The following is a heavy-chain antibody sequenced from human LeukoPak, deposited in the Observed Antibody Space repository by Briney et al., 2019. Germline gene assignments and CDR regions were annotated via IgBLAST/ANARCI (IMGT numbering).Heavy chain of an antibody. D-gene: IGHD7-27*01. V-gene: IGHV1-24*01. Sequence: ASVTVSCKVSGYTLTELSMHWVGQAPGKGREWMGGFDPEDGETIYAQKCQGRVTMTEDTSRETAYMELSRLRYEDTAVYSCATALHWDYYYGMDVWGQGTTVTASS. CDR2: FDPEDGET. CDR3: ATALHWDYYYGMDV. CDR1: GYTLTELS. J-gene: IGHJ6*02.